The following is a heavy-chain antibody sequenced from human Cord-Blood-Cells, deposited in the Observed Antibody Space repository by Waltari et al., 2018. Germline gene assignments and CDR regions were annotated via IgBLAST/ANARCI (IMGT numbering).Heavy chain of an antibody. CDR2: ISGSGGST. Sequence: EVQLLESGGGLVQPGGSLRLSCAASGYTFSSSAMSWVRQAPGKGLEWVSAISGSGGSTYYADAVKGRFTISRDNSKNTLYLQMNSLRAEDTAVYYCAKDLKNWVLPLFDYWGQGTLVTVSS. CDR1: GYTFSSSA. J-gene: IGHJ4*02. D-gene: IGHD3-9*01. V-gene: IGHV3-23*01. CDR3: AKDLKNWVLPLFDY.